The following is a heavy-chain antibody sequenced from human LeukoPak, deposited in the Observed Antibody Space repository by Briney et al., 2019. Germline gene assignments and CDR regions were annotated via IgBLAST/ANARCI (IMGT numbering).Heavy chain of an antibody. D-gene: IGHD2-15*01. Sequence: GGSLRLSCVASGFTFSSYWMSWVRQAPGKGLEWVANIKQDGSEKCYVDSVKGRFTISRDNAKNSLYLQMNSLRAEDTAVYYCARDARYCSGGSCYHYYYYYGMDVWGQGTTVTVSS. J-gene: IGHJ6*02. V-gene: IGHV3-7*01. CDR3: ARDARYCSGGSCYHYYYYYGMDV. CDR2: IKQDGSEK. CDR1: GFTFSSYW.